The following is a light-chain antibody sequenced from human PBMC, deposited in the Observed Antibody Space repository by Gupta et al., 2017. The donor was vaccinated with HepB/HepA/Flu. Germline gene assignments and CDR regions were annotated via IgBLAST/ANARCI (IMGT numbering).Light chain of an antibody. J-gene: IGKJ4*01. Sequence: IQPTQSPSLLSASVGDKVTITCRASQGISSYLAWYQQKPGKAPKLLIYAASTLKSGVPSRFSGSGSGTEFTLTISSLQPEDFATYYCQQVNSYPQTFGGGTKVEIK. CDR2: AAS. CDR1: QGISSY. CDR3: QQVNSYPQT. V-gene: IGKV1-9*01.